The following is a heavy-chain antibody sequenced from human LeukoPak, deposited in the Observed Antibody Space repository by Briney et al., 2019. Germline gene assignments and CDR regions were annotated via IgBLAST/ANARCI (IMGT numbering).Heavy chain of an antibody. J-gene: IGHJ1*01. V-gene: IGHV2-5*01. Sequence: ESGPTLLHPTPTLTLTCTFSGFSLGTSGGGVGWIRQPPGKALEWLSLIYWNDDKRYSPSLKSRLTITKDTSKTQVVLTMTNMDPVDTATYYCAHRGASSSSGWFAEYFQHWGQGTLVTVSS. D-gene: IGHD6-6*01. CDR2: IYWNDDK. CDR3: AHRGASSSSGWFAEYFQH. CDR1: GFSLGTSGGG.